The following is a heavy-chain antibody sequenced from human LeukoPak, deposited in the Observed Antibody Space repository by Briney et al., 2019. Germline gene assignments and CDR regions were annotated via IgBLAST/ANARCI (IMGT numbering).Heavy chain of an antibody. CDR3: ARVKVLRFLEWFLDF. CDR2: VYYSGSS. CDR1: GSSVSSDEYY. V-gene: IGHV4-31*03. J-gene: IGHJ4*02. D-gene: IGHD3-3*01. Sequence: SQTLSLTCSVSGSSVSSDEYYWSWVRQHPGKGLEWIGYVYYSGSSYYIPSLESRVTMSVEVSKNQFSLELRSVTAADTAVYYCARVKVLRFLEWFLDFWGQGALVTVSS.